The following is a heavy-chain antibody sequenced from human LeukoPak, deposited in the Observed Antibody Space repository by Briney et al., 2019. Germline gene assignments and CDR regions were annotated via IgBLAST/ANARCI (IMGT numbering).Heavy chain of an antibody. D-gene: IGHD3-3*01. Sequence: PSQTLSLTCTVSGGSISSGSYYWSWIRRPAGKGLEWIGRIYTSGSTNYNPSLKSRVTISVDTSKNQFSLKLSSVTAADTAVYYCASEVALRFLEWSRTGYYMDVWGKGTTVTVSS. CDR2: IYTSGST. CDR3: ASEVALRFLEWSRTGYYMDV. J-gene: IGHJ6*03. V-gene: IGHV4-61*02. CDR1: GGSISSGSYY.